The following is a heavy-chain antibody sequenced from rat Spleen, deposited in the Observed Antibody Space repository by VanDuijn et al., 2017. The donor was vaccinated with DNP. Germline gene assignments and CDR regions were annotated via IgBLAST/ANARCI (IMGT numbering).Heavy chain of an antibody. Sequence: EVQLVESGGGLVQPGNSLKLSCAASGFTFSDYAMAWVRQSPKKGLEWVATIIYDGSSTYYRDSVRGRFTISRDYARSTLYLQMDSLRSEDTATYYCARGDYVYNRYAMDAWGQGTSVTVSS. CDR3: ARGDYVYNRYAMDA. V-gene: IGHV5S10*01. D-gene: IGHD1-9*01. CDR2: IIYDGSST. J-gene: IGHJ4*01. CDR1: GFTFSDYA.